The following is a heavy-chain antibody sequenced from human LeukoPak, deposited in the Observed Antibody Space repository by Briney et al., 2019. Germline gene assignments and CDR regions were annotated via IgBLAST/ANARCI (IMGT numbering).Heavy chain of an antibody. CDR1: GFTVGSDY. CDR2: IHSGGST. D-gene: IGHD2-2*01. Sequence: GGSLRLSCAASGFTVGSDYMSWVGQAPGKGLEWVSIIHSGGSTYYADSVKGRFTISRDNSKNTLNLQMNSLRAEDTAVYYCARRQHCSSTSCLHYWGQGTLVSVSS. J-gene: IGHJ4*02. CDR3: ARRQHCSSTSCLHY. V-gene: IGHV3-66*04.